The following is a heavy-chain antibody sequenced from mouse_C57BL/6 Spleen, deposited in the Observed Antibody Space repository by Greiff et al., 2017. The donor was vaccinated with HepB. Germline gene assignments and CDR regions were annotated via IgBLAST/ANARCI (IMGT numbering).Heavy chain of an antibody. J-gene: IGHJ2*01. CDR2: IDPSDSYT. V-gene: IGHV1-50*01. D-gene: IGHD1-1*01. Sequence: QVQLQQPGAELVKPGASVKLSCKASGYTFTSYWMQWVKQRPGQGLEWIGEIDPSDSYTNYNQKFKGKATLTVDTSSSTAYMQLSSLTSEDSAVYYCARPGKDFDYWGQGTTLTVSS. CDR1: GYTFTSYW. CDR3: ARPGKDFDY.